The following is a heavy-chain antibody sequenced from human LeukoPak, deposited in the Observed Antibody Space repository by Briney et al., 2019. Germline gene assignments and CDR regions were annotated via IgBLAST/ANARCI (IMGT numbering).Heavy chain of an antibody. D-gene: IGHD3-3*02. CDR2: IQYSGTT. Sequence: PSETLSLTCTVSGASISSGNYCWSWIRQHPGKGLEWTGCIQYSGTTYYNPSLKSRVTISVDTSKNQFSLKLSSVTAADTAVYYCARSLFEEEWPIHPYYYYGMDVWGQGTTVTVSS. CDR1: GASISSGNYC. J-gene: IGHJ6*02. CDR3: ARSLFEEEWPIHPYYYYGMDV. V-gene: IGHV4-61*01.